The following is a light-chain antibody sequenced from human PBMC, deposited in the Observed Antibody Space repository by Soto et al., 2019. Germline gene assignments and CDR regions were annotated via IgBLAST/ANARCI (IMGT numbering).Light chain of an antibody. V-gene: IGKV3-15*01. CDR1: QSLSSN. J-gene: IGKJ1*01. Sequence: EIVLTQSPGTLSLSPGERATLSCRASQSLSSNLAWYQQKPGQAPRLLIYGASTRATGIPARFSGSGSGTEFTLTISRLQSEDFAVYYCQKYNNWPPWTVGQVTKV. CDR3: QKYNNWPPWT. CDR2: GAS.